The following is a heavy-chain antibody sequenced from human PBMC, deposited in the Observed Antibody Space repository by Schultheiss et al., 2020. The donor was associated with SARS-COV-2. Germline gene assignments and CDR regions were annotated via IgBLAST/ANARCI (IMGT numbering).Heavy chain of an antibody. D-gene: IGHD6-19*01. J-gene: IGHJ5*02. CDR3: ARGGWLAPPYNWFDP. V-gene: IGHV4-4*07. Sequence: SETLSLTCTVSGGSISSYYWSWIRQPAGKGLEWIGRIYTSGSTSYNPSLRSRVTISIHTSKNQFSLNLSSVTAADTAVYYCARGGWLAPPYNWFDPWGQGTLVTVSS. CDR1: GGSISSYY. CDR2: IYTSGST.